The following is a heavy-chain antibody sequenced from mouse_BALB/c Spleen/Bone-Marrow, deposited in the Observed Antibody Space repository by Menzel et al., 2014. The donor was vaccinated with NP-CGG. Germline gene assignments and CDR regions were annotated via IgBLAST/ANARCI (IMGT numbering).Heavy chain of an antibody. V-gene: IGHV4-1*02. Sequence: EVHLVESGGGLVQPGRSLKISCAASGFDFSGFWMGWVRLAPGKGLEWIGEINPDSRTINYSPFLKDRFIISRDNAKNTLYLYMSKVRSEDTALYYCARLGYYGGFAYWGQGTLVTVSA. D-gene: IGHD2-3*01. CDR3: ARLGYYGGFAY. J-gene: IGHJ3*01. CDR2: INPDSRTI. CDR1: GFDFSGFW.